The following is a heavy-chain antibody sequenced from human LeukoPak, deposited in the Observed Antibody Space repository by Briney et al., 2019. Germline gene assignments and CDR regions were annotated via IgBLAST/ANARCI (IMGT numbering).Heavy chain of an antibody. V-gene: IGHV1-8*03. CDR3: ARGTLNWFDP. CDR2: MNPNSGNT. CDR1: GYTFTGYY. Sequence: ASVKVSCKASGYTFTGYYMHWVRQATGQGLEWMGWMNPNSGNTGYAQKFQGRVTITRNTSISTAYMELSSLRSEDTAVYYCARGTLNWFDPWGQGTLVTVSS. J-gene: IGHJ5*02.